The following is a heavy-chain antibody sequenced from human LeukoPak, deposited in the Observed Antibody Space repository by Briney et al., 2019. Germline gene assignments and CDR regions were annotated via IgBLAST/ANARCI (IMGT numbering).Heavy chain of an antibody. V-gene: IGHV1-46*01. Sequence: ASVKVSCRASGYTFTSYYMHWVRQAPGQGLEWMGIINPSGGSTSYAQKFQGRVTMTRDTSTSTVYMELSSLRSEDTAVYYCARSSTINRHQLDPWGQGTLVTVSS. D-gene: IGHD2-2*01. CDR1: GYTFTSYY. J-gene: IGHJ5*02. CDR2: INPSGGST. CDR3: ARSSTINRHQLDP.